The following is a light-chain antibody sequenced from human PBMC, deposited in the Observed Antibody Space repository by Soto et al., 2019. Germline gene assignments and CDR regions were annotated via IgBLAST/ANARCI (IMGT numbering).Light chain of an antibody. CDR2: GAS. CDR1: QSVSSSY. Sequence: EIVLTQSPGTLSLSPGERATLSCRASQSVSSSYLAWYQQQPGQAPRLLIYGASSRATGIPDRFSGSGSGTDFTLTISRLEPEDFAVYYCQQYGILPLTFGPGTKLDIK. J-gene: IGKJ3*01. CDR3: QQYGILPLT. V-gene: IGKV3-20*01.